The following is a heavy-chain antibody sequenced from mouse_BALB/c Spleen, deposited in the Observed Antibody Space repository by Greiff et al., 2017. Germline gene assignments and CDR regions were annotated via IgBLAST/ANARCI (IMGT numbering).Heavy chain of an antibody. CDR1: GFTFSSFG. D-gene: IGHD1-1*01. CDR3: ARRNLLDAMDY. CDR2: ISSGSSTI. V-gene: IGHV5-17*02. Sequence: EVQLVESGGGLVQPGGSRKLSCAASGFTFSSFGMHWVRQAPEKGLEWVAYISSGSSTIYYADTVKGRFTISRDNPKNTLFLQMTSLRSEDTAMYDCARRNLLDAMDYGGQGTSVTVSS. J-gene: IGHJ4*01.